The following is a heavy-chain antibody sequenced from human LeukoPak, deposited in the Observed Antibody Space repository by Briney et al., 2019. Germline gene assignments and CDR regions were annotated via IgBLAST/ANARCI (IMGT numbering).Heavy chain of an antibody. Sequence: PGGSLRLSCAASGFTFSSYWMSWVRQAPGKGLEWVANIKQDGSEKYYVDSVKGRFTISRDNAKNSLYLQMNSLRAEDTVVYYCARVDQYCSSTSCYPYFDYWGQGTLVTVSS. CDR3: ARVDQYCSSTSCYPYFDY. D-gene: IGHD2-2*01. V-gene: IGHV3-7*01. CDR2: IKQDGSEK. J-gene: IGHJ4*02. CDR1: GFTFSSYW.